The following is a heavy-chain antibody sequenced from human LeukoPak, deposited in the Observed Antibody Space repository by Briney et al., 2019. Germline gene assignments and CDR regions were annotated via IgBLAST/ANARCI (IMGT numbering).Heavy chain of an antibody. J-gene: IGHJ3*02. Sequence: ASVKVSCKASGYTFTSYDINGVRQAPGQGLEWMGWMKLNSGNTGYAQKFQGRVTMTRNTSISTAYMELSSLRSEDTAVYYCARPQLYDYVWGSYRSSFAFDIWGQGTMVTVSS. D-gene: IGHD3-16*02. CDR1: GYTFTSYD. CDR2: MKLNSGNT. CDR3: ARPQLYDYVWGSYRSSFAFDI. V-gene: IGHV1-8*01.